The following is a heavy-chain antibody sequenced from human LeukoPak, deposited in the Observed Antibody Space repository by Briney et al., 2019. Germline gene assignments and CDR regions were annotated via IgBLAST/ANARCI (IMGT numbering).Heavy chain of an antibody. CDR3: ATQRAPTYYDFWSGTYAFDI. J-gene: IGHJ3*02. CDR2: IKQDGSEK. Sequence: GGSLRLSCAASGFTFSSYWMSWVRQAPGKGLEWVANIKQDGSEKYYVDSVKGRFTISRDNAKNSLYLQMNSLRAEDTAVYYCATQRAPTYYDFWSGTYAFDIWGQGTMVTVSS. CDR1: GFTFSSYW. D-gene: IGHD3-3*01. V-gene: IGHV3-7*01.